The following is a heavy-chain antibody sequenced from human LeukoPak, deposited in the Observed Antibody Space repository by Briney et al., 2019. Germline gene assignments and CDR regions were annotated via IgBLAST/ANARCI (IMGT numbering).Heavy chain of an antibody. D-gene: IGHD3/OR15-3a*01. V-gene: IGHV4-39*01. CDR3: ARQTGSGLFILP. Sequence: PSETLALTCTVSGGSISSSNYYWGWIRQPPGKGLEWIGNIYYSANTYHNPSLKSRVTISVDTSKNQFSLRLTSVTAADTAVYYCARQTGSGLFILPGGQGTLVTVSS. CDR1: GGSISSSNYY. CDR2: IYYSANT. J-gene: IGHJ4*02.